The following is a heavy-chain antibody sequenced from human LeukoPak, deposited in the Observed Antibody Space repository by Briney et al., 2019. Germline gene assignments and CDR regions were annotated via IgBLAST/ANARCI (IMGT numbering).Heavy chain of an antibody. J-gene: IGHJ4*02. D-gene: IGHD6-13*01. CDR2: IYPGDSDT. V-gene: IGHV5-51*01. Sequence: GESLKISCKGSGYSFTSYWIGWVRQMPGKGLEWMGIIYPGDSDTRYSPSFQGQVTISADKSISTAYLQWSSLKASDTAMYYCARGGGEGSWYPFLFDYWGQGTLVTVSS. CDR3: ARGGGEGSWYPFLFDY. CDR1: GYSFTSYW.